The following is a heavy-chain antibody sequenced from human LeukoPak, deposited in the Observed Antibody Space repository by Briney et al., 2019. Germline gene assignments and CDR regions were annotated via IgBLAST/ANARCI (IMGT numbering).Heavy chain of an antibody. D-gene: IGHD6-13*01. CDR1: GFTFDDYA. CDR3: AKGGIAAAGPLDY. Sequence: PGRSLRLSCAASGFTFDDYAMHWVRQAPGKGLEWVSGISWNSGSIGYADSVKGRFTISRDNAKNSLYLQMNSLRAEDTALYYCAKGGIAAAGPLDYWGQGTLVTVSS. CDR2: ISWNSGSI. V-gene: IGHV3-9*01. J-gene: IGHJ4*02.